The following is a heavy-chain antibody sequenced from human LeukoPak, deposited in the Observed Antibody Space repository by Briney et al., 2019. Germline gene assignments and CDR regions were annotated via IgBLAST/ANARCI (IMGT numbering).Heavy chain of an antibody. CDR3: ARGSIAAATTAGWFDP. CDR2: ITPFNGNT. CDR1: GYTFTGYY. D-gene: IGHD6-13*01. J-gene: IGHJ5*02. Sequence: ASVKVSCKASGYTFTGYYMHWVRQAPGQALEWMGWITPFNGNTNYAQKFQDRVTITRDRSMSTAYMELSSLRSEDTAMYYCARGSIAAATTAGWFDPWGQGTLVTVSS. V-gene: IGHV1-45*02.